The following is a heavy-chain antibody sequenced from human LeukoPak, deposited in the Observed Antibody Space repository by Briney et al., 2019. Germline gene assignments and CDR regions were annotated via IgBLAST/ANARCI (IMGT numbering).Heavy chain of an antibody. CDR1: GFTFSDNY. Sequence: KPGGSLRLSRAASGFTFSDNYMSWIRQAPGKGLEWVSCISSSGSTIYYADSVKGRFTISRDNAKNSLYLQMNSLRAEDTAVYYCARRYSTPYFDYWGQGTLVTVSS. J-gene: IGHJ4*02. D-gene: IGHD6-13*01. CDR3: ARRYSTPYFDY. CDR2: ISSSGSTI. V-gene: IGHV3-11*04.